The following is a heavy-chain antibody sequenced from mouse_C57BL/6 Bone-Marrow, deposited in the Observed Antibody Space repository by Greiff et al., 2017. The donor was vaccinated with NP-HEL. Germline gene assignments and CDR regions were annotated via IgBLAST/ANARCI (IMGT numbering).Heavy chain of an antibody. D-gene: IGHD2-4*01. Sequence: QVQLQQSGAELVRPGASVTLSCKASGYTFTDYEMHWVKQTPVHGLEWIGAIDPETGGTAYNQKFKGKAILTADKSSSTAYMELRSLTSEDSAVYYCTRSDYDGGWYFDVWGTGTTVTVSS. CDR2: IDPETGGT. CDR3: TRSDYDGGWYFDV. CDR1: GYTFTDYE. J-gene: IGHJ1*03. V-gene: IGHV1-15*01.